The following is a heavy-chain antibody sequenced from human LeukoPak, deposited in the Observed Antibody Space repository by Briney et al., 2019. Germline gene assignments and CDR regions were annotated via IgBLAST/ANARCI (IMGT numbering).Heavy chain of an antibody. V-gene: IGHV1-18*01. Sequence: ASVTVSCKASGYTFTSYSISWVRQAPGQGLEWMGWISAYNGNTTYAQKVKGRVTITTDTFTSTAYIELRSLESDDPAVYYCARASYCSGGSCYFDYWGQGTLVTVSS. J-gene: IGHJ4*02. CDR3: ARASYCSGGSCYFDY. CDR1: GYTFTSYS. CDR2: ISAYNGNT. D-gene: IGHD2-15*01.